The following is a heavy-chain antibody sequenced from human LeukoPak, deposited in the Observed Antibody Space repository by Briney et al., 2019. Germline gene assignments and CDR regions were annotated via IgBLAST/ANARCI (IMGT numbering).Heavy chain of an antibody. CDR3: ARVSVGGYGPNAFDI. V-gene: IGHV4-39*07. D-gene: IGHD3-16*01. CDR1: GGSISSSSYY. J-gene: IGHJ3*02. CDR2: IYYSGST. Sequence: PSETLSLTCTVSGGSISSSSYYWGWIRQPPGKGLEWIGSIYYSGSTYYNPSLKSRVTISVDTSKNQFSLKLSSVSAADTAVYYCARVSVGGYGPNAFDIWGQGTMVTVSS.